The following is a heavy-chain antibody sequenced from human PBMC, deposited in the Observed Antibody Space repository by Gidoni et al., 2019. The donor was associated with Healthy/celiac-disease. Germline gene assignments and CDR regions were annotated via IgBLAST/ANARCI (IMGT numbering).Heavy chain of an antibody. CDR2: ISGSGGST. V-gene: IGHV3-23*01. D-gene: IGHD6-19*01. CDR1: GFTFSSYA. CDR3: AKVGIGYSSGWRRPFDY. J-gene: IGHJ4*02. Sequence: EVQLLESGGGLVQPGGSLRLSCAASGFTFSSYAMSWVRQAPGKGLEWVSAISGSGGSTYYADSVKGRFTISRDNYKNTLYLQMNSLRAEDTAVYYCAKVGIGYSSGWRRPFDYWGQGTLVTVSS.